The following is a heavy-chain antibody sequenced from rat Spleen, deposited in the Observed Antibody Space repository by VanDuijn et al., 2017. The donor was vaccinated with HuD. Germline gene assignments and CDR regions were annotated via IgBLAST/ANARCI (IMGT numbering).Heavy chain of an antibody. V-gene: IGHV3-1*01. J-gene: IGHJ3*01. CDR2: ISYRDIT. CDR1: GYSITSNY. CDR3: ARYIGNNSGFAH. Sequence: EVQLQESGPGLVKPSQSLSLTCSVTGYSITSNYWGWIRKFPGNKMEWIGHISYRDITSYNPSLKSRISITRDTSKNQFFLQLKSVTTEDTATYYCARYIGNNSGFAHWGQGTLVTVSS. D-gene: IGHD4-3*01.